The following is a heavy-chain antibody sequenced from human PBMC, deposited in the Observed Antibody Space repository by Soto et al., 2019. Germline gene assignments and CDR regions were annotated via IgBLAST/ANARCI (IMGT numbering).Heavy chain of an antibody. V-gene: IGHV3-15*07. Sequence: ESGGGLVKPGGSLRLSCAASGFTISNVWMNWVRQAPGKGLEWDGRIRSKTHGGTTEYSAAVKGRFSISRDDSKDTLYLQMNSLITEDTAVYYCVTDGQGMAHAYWGPGTLVTVSS. CDR3: VTDGQGMAHAY. CDR2: IRSKTHGGTT. CDR1: GFTISNVW. D-gene: IGHD5-12*01. J-gene: IGHJ4*02.